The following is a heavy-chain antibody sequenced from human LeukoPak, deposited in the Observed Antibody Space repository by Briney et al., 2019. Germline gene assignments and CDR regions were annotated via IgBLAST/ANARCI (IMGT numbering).Heavy chain of an antibody. J-gene: IGHJ4*02. D-gene: IGHD2/OR15-2a*01. Sequence: PGGSLRLSCTASPSAFTFGADGWSWFRQAPGRGLEWVSAISNTGGRTDYADSVKGRFTISRDNSKSTLYLQMDSLRAEDTAVYYCARDEDTSALSEYWGQGTLATVSS. V-gene: IGHV3-23*01. CDR3: ARDEDTSALSEY. CDR1: PSAFTFGADG. CDR2: ISNTGGRT.